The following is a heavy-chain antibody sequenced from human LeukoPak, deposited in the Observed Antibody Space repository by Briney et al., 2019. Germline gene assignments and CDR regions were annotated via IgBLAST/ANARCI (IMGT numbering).Heavy chain of an antibody. D-gene: IGHD5-12*01. CDR2: ISYDGSSK. J-gene: IGHJ4*02. V-gene: IGHV3-30*01. CDR1: GFTFSNYW. CDR3: ARVTGHSGYDLKY. Sequence: GGSLRLSCAASGFTFSNYWMSWVRQAPGKGLEWVAFISYDGSSKNYAQSVKGRFTISRDNSKNTLYVQMNSLRHEDTAVYYCARVTGHSGYDLKYWGQGALVTVSS.